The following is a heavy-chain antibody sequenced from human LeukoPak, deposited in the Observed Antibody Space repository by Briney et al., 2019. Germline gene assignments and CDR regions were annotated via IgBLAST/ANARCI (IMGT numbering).Heavy chain of an antibody. J-gene: IGHJ4*02. CDR1: GNYW. V-gene: IGHV3-74*01. CDR2: INSDGSWT. Sequence: GGSLRLSCAASGNYWMHWVRQVQGKGLVWVSHINSDGSWTSYADSVKGRFTISKDNAKNTVYLQMNSPRAEDTAVYYCVSFYETYWGRGTLVTVSS. D-gene: IGHD2/OR15-2a*01. CDR3: VSFYETY.